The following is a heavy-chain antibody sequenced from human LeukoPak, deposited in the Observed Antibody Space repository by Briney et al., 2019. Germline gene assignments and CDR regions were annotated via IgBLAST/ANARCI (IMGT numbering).Heavy chain of an antibody. CDR3: ARSDYYYMDV. Sequence: PSETLSLTCTVSGGSISSYYWSWIRQPPGEGLEWIGYIYYSGSTNYNPSLKSRVTISVDPSKNQFSLKLSSVTAADTAVYYCARSDYYYMDVWGKGTTVTVSS. V-gene: IGHV4-59*01. J-gene: IGHJ6*03. CDR2: IYYSGST. CDR1: GGSISSYY.